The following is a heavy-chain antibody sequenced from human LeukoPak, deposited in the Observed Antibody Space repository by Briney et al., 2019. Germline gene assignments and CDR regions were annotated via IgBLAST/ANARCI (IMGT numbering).Heavy chain of an antibody. V-gene: IGHV3-53*01. Sequence: GGSLRLSCGASGFTVSTNYMSWVRQAPGKGLEWVSIIYSGGSTYYADSVKGRFTISRDNSKNTVYLQMNSLRAEDTAVYYCARYYYDSRGYPHYFDYWGQGTLVTVSS. CDR2: IYSGGST. CDR1: GFTVSTNY. CDR3: ARYYYDSRGYPHYFDY. J-gene: IGHJ4*02. D-gene: IGHD3-22*01.